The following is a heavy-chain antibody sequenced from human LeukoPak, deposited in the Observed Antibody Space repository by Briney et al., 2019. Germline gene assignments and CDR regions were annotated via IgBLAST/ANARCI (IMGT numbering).Heavy chain of an antibody. CDR3: AREVPYDSSRYYQPFDY. CDR1: GYTFTSYG. J-gene: IGHJ4*02. CDR2: ISAYNGNT. V-gene: IGHV1-18*01. Sequence: ASVKVSCKASGYTFTSYGISWVRQAPGQGLEWMGWISAYNGNTNYAQKLQGRVTMTTDTSTSTPYMELRSLRSDDTAVFYCAREVPYDSSRYYQPFDYWGQGTLVTVSS. D-gene: IGHD3-22*01.